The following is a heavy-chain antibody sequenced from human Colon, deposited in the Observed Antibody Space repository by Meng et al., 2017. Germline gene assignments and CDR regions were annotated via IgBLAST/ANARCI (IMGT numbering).Heavy chain of an antibody. V-gene: IGHV7-4-1*01. CDR3: ATDGRLYDPNHVSSYFDY. CDR1: GYTFTSYA. D-gene: IGHD1-14*01. J-gene: IGHJ4*02. CDR2: INTNTGNP. Sequence: GQLGQSGSDLRKPGASGKIDCKASGYTFTSYAINWVRQAPGQGLEWMGWINTNTGNPTYAQGFTGRFVFSLDASVTTAYLQIDSLRAEDTAVYYCATDGRLYDPNHVSSYFDYWGQGSLVTVSS.